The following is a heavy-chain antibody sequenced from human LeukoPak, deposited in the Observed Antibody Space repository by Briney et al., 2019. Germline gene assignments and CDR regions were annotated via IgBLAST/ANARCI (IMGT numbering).Heavy chain of an antibody. CDR2: IYPGDSDT. CDR3: ARGTVRCYYGSGSYYFDY. D-gene: IGHD3-10*01. Sequence: GESLKISCKGSGYRFTSYWIGWVRQMPGKGLEWMGIIYPGDSDTRYSPSFQGQVTISADKSISTAYLQWSSLKASDTAMYYCARGTVRCYYGSGSYYFDYWGQGTLVTVSS. J-gene: IGHJ4*02. CDR1: GYRFTSYW. V-gene: IGHV5-51*01.